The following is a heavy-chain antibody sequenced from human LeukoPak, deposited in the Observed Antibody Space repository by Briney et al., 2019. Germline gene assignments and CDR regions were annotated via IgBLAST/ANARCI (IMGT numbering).Heavy chain of an antibody. CDR2: INPHSGDT. J-gene: IGHJ4*02. D-gene: IGHD3-22*01. V-gene: IGHV1-2*02. CDR3: ALYDSSGYYFDY. Sequence: GASVKVSCKASGYTFTGYYMHWVRQAPGQGLEWMGWINPHSGDTKYAQKFQGRVTMTRDTSITTFYMEVSRLKSDDTAVYYCALYDSSGYYFDYWGQGTLVTVSS. CDR1: GYTFTGYY.